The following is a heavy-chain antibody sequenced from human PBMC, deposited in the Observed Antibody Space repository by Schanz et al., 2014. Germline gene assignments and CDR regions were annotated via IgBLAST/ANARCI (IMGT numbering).Heavy chain of an antibody. CDR1: GGSISSYY. Sequence: QVQLQESGPGLVKPSDTLSLTCTVSGGSISSYYWSWIRQPPGKGLEWIGFIYYRGNTNYNPSLTSRVTMSVDTSKNQFSLKLSSVTAADTAVYYCARRIWDGDYYYFDYWGQGTLVTVSS. CDR3: ARRIWDGDYYYFDY. CDR2: IYYRGNT. J-gene: IGHJ4*02. D-gene: IGHD4-17*01. V-gene: IGHV4-59*08.